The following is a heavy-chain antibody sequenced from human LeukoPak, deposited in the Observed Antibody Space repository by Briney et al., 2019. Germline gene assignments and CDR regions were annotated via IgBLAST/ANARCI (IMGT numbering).Heavy chain of an antibody. V-gene: IGHV5-51*01. CDR2: IYPGDSDT. CDR1: GSRFTSYW. CDR3: ARERSSGYYTEDAFDI. J-gene: IGHJ3*02. D-gene: IGHD3-22*01. Sequence: GASLKISCKASGSRFTSYWIGWVRQMPEKGLERMGIIYPGDSDTRYSPSFQGQVTISADKSISTAYLQWSSLKASDTAMYYCARERSSGYYTEDAFDIWGQGTMVTVSS.